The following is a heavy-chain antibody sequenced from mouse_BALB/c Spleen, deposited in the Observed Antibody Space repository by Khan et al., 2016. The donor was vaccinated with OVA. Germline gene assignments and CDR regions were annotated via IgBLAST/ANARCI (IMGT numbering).Heavy chain of an antibody. CDR3: ARIYRSYFDY. V-gene: IGHV1-20*02. CDR2: INPYIGET. CDR1: GYSFTGYF. Sequence: EVELVESGPELVKPGASVKISCKASGYSFTGYFMNWVMQSHGKSLEWIGRINPYIGETFYNQKFKGKATLTVDESSSTAYMELRSLASEDSAVYYCARIYRSYFDYWGQGTTLTVSS. J-gene: IGHJ2*01. D-gene: IGHD1-1*01.